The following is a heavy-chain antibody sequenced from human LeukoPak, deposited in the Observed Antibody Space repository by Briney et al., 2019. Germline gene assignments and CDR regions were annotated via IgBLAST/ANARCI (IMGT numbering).Heavy chain of an antibody. J-gene: IGHJ6*03. CDR3: ARLGRIAARPVYYMDV. CDR2: IYTSGST. V-gene: IGHV4-61*02. D-gene: IGHD6-6*01. CDR1: GGSISSGSYY. Sequence: SQTLSLTCTVSGGSISSGSYYWSWIRQPAGKGLEWIGRIYTSGSTNYNPSLKSRVTISVDTSKNQFSLKLSSVTAADTAVYYCARLGRIAARPVYYMDVWGKGTTVTVSS.